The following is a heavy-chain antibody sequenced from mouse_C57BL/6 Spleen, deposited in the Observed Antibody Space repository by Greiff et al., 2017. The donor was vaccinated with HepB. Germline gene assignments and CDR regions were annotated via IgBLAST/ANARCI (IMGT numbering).Heavy chain of an antibody. Sequence: QVQLQQSGAELVKPGASVKLSCKASGYTFTSYWMHWVKQRPGQGLEWIGMIHPNSGSTNYNEKFKSKATLTVDKSSSTAYMQLSSLTSEDSAVYYCASLANWDGFAYWGQGTLVTVSA. CDR3: ASLANWDGFAY. D-gene: IGHD4-1*01. V-gene: IGHV1-64*01. J-gene: IGHJ3*01. CDR1: GYTFTSYW. CDR2: IHPNSGST.